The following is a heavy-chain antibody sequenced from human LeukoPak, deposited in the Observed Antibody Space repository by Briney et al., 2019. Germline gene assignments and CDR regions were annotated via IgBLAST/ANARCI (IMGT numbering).Heavy chain of an antibody. V-gene: IGHV4-59*01. CDR3: ATGAGWYNY. Sequence: PSETLSITCTVSGASLSSDYWSWLRQPPGEGLEWIAYIYHSGKTNYNPSLKSRVTISLDTSKNQFSLRLSSVTAADTAVYYCATGAGWYNYWGQGTLVTVSS. CDR2: IYHSGKT. J-gene: IGHJ4*02. CDR1: GASLSSDY. D-gene: IGHD6-19*01.